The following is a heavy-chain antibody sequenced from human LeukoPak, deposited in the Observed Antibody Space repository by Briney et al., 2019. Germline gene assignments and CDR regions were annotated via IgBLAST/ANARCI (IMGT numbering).Heavy chain of an antibody. Sequence: ASXXVSCKASGYTFTGYYMHWARQAPGQGREWMGWINPNSGGTNYAQKFQGRVTMTRDTSISTAYMELSRLRSDDTAVYYCARVLSRITMVRGVIGYWGQGTLVTVSS. D-gene: IGHD3-10*01. CDR3: ARVLSRITMVRGVIGY. J-gene: IGHJ4*02. CDR1: GYTFTGYY. CDR2: INPNSGGT. V-gene: IGHV1-2*02.